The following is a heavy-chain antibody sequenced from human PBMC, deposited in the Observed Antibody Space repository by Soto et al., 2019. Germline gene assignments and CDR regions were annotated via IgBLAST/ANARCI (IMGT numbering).Heavy chain of an antibody. CDR2: ISGSGGST. CDR1: GFTFSSYA. CDR3: AKDWTIFGVAVDAFDI. J-gene: IGHJ3*02. V-gene: IGHV3-23*01. D-gene: IGHD3-3*01. Sequence: GGSLRLSCAASGFTFSSYAMSWVRQAPGKGLEWVSAISGSGGSTYYADSVKGRFTISRDNSKNTLYLQMNSLRAEDTAVYYCAKDWTIFGVAVDAFDIWGQGTMVTVSS.